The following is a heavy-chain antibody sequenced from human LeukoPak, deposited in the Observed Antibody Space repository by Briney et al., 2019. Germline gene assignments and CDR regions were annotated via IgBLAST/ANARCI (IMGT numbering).Heavy chain of an antibody. Sequence: GGSLRPSCAASGFTFSSYGMHWVRQAPGKGLEWVAVISYDGSNKYYADSVKGRFTISRDNSKNTLYLQMNSLRAEDTAVYYCAKVWFGGSLYAFDIWGQGTMVTVSS. D-gene: IGHD3-10*01. J-gene: IGHJ3*02. V-gene: IGHV3-30*18. CDR3: AKVWFGGSLYAFDI. CDR2: ISYDGSNK. CDR1: GFTFSSYG.